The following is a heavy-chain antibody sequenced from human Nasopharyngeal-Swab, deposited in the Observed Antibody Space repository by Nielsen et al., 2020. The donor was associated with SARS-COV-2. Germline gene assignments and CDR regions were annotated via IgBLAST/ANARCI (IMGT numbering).Heavy chain of an antibody. Sequence: GGSLRLSCAASGFTFSSYGMHWVRQAPGKGLEWVAVIWYDGSNKYYADSVKGRFTISRDNSKSTLYLQMNSLRAEDTAVYYCARERYSSSWYFDYWGQGTLVTVSS. V-gene: IGHV3-33*01. CDR1: GFTFSSYG. CDR2: IWYDGSNK. J-gene: IGHJ4*02. CDR3: ARERYSSSWYFDY. D-gene: IGHD6-13*01.